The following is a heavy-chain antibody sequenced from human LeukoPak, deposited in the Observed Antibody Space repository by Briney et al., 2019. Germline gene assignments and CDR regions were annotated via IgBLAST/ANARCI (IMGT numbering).Heavy chain of an antibody. CDR3: AKAGYSTSWYYLDF. CDR2: ISGSGGST. CDR1: GFTFSSYA. D-gene: IGHD6-13*01. V-gene: IGHV3-23*01. Sequence: PGVSLRLSCAASGFTFSSYAMSWVRQAPGKGLEWVSAISGSGGSTYYADSVKGRFTISRDNSKNTLYLQMNSLSAEDTAVYFCAKAGYSTSWYYLDFWGQGTLVTVSS. J-gene: IGHJ4*02.